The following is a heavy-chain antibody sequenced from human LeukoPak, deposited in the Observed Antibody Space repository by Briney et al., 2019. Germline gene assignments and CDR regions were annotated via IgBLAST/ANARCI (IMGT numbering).Heavy chain of an antibody. CDR3: AKGTMIVVLGGY. Sequence: GGSLRLSCAASGFTFSSYAMSWVRQAPGKGLEWVSGLSNSGDGRYYADSVQGRFTISRDNSKNTLYLQMNSLRAEDTAVYYCAKGTMIVVLGGYWGQGTLVTVSS. J-gene: IGHJ4*02. V-gene: IGHV3-23*01. D-gene: IGHD3-22*01. CDR2: LSNSGDGR. CDR1: GFTFSSYA.